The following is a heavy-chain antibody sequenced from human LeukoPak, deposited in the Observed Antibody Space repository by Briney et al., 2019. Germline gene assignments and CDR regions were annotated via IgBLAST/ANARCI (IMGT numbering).Heavy chain of an antibody. Sequence: SETLSLTCAVYGGSFSGYYWSWIRQPPGKGLEWIGEINHSGSTNYNPSLKSRVTISVDTSKNQFSLKLSSVTAADTAVYYCARDHTPRITIFGVVKNGMDVWGQGTTVTVSS. D-gene: IGHD3-3*01. CDR3: ARDHTPRITIFGVVKNGMDV. V-gene: IGHV4-34*01. J-gene: IGHJ6*02. CDR1: GGSFSGYY. CDR2: INHSGST.